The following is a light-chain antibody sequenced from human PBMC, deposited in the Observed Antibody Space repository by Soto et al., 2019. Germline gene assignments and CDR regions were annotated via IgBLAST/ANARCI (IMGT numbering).Light chain of an antibody. Sequence: DIQMTQSPSTLSASVGDRVTITCRASQSISNWLAWYQQKPGKAPKLLIYKTSNLDSGVPSRFSGSGSGTDFTLTISRLEPEDFAVYYCQQYGGSPITFGQGTRLEIK. CDR2: KTS. CDR1: QSISNW. V-gene: IGKV1-5*03. CDR3: QQYGGSPIT. J-gene: IGKJ5*01.